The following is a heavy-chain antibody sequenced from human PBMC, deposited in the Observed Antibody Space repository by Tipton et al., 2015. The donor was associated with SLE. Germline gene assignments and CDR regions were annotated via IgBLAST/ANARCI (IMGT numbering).Heavy chain of an antibody. CDR2: IDQRVNT. Sequence: TLSLTCAVSGYSITTGYYWGWIRQPPGKGLEWIASIDQRVNTYYNPALKSRVSISVDTSKNQFSLKLSSVTAADTAIYYCARGYSPHCSSTSCPGANFFDSWGQGALVTVSS. CDR3: ARGYSPHCSSTSCPGANFFDS. J-gene: IGHJ4*02. V-gene: IGHV4-38-2*01. CDR1: GYSITTGYY. D-gene: IGHD2-2*01.